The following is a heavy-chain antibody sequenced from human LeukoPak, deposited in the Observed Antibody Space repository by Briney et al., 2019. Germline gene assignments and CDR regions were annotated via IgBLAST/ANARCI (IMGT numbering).Heavy chain of an antibody. V-gene: IGHV4-59*08. CDR3: ARLVAAGMGAPPNWFDP. D-gene: IGHD6-13*01. CDR1: GGSISSYY. J-gene: IGHJ5*02. Sequence: SETLSLTCTVSGGSISSYYWSWIRQPPEKGLEWIGYIYYSGSTNYNPSLKSRVTISVDTSKNQFSLKLSSVTAADTAVYYCARLVAAGMGAPPNWFDPWGQGTLVTVSS. CDR2: IYYSGST.